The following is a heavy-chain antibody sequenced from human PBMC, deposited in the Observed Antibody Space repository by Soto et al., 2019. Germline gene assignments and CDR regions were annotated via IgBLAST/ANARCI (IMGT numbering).Heavy chain of an antibody. CDR1: GDSVSSNTVA. J-gene: IGHJ5*01. CDR2: TYYRSKWYD. D-gene: IGHD3-16*01. V-gene: IGHV6-1*01. Sequence: SQTLSLTCAISGDSVSSNTVAWNWIRQSPSRGLEWLGRTYYRSKWYDDYAESVKSRITINPDTSKNQFSLHLNSVTLEDTAVYYCARGWFGHQVHWFDSWGQGTLVTSPQ. CDR3: ARGWFGHQVHWFDS.